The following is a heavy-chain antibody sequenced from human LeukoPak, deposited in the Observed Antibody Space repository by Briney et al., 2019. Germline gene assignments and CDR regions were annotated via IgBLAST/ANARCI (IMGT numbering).Heavy chain of an antibody. Sequence: ASVKVSCKASGYTFTGYYMHWVRQAPGQGLEWMGRINPNSGGTNYAQKFQGRVTMTRDTSISTAYMELSRLRSDDTAVYYCARELWDYYGSGSYYWFDPWGQGTLVTVSS. CDR3: ARELWDYYGSGSYYWFDP. J-gene: IGHJ5*02. V-gene: IGHV1-2*06. D-gene: IGHD3-10*01. CDR1: GYTFTGYY. CDR2: INPNSGGT.